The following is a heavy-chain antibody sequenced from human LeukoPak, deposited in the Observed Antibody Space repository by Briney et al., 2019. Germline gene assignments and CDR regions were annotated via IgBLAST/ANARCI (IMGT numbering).Heavy chain of an antibody. D-gene: IGHD3-16*01. J-gene: IGHJ4*02. Sequence: GGSLRLSCAASGFTVTNNYMSWVRQSPGKGLEWVSVIYSGDSTYYADSVKGRFTISRDNSKNTLYLQMNSLRAEDTAVYYCARDLGSVIVYWGQGTLVTVSS. CDR2: IYSGDST. V-gene: IGHV3-66*01. CDR3: ARDLGSVIVY. CDR1: GFTVTNNY.